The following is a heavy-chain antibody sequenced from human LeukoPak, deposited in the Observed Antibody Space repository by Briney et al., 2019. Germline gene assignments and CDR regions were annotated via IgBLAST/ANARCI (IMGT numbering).Heavy chain of an antibody. Sequence: SVKVSCKASGYTFSSYGISWVRQAPGQGLEWMGGIIPIFGTANYAQKFQGRVTITTDESTSTAYMELSSLRSEDTAVYYCARDIELLELEDGFDPWGQGTLVTVSS. J-gene: IGHJ5*02. CDR2: IIPIFGTA. V-gene: IGHV1-69*05. D-gene: IGHD2-15*01. CDR3: ARDIELLELEDGFDP. CDR1: GYTFSSYG.